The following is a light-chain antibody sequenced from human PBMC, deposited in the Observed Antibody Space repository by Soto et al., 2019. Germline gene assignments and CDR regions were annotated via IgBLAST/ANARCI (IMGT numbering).Light chain of an antibody. J-gene: IGKJ3*01. V-gene: IGKV1-39*01. CDR2: AAS. CDR3: QQTYSTLT. CDR1: QSISSY. Sequence: DIQMTQSPSSLSASVGDRVTITCRASQSISSYLNWYQQKPGKAPKLLIYAASSLQSGVPSRFSGRGSGTDFTLAISSLQPEDFATYYCQQTYSTLTVGPGTKVDIK.